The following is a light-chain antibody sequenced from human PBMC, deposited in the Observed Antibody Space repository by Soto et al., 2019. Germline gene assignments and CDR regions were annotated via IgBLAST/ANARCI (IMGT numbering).Light chain of an antibody. CDR1: QTGGSAY. V-gene: IGKV3-20*01. CDR3: QHFGSSQIT. CDR2: GTS. Sequence: EIVLTQSPGTLSLSPGVRASLSCRASQTGGSAYLAWYQLKVGQAPRLLIYGTSSRATGIPDRFSGSGSGTDFTLAISRLEPEDFAVYYCQHFGSSQITFGQGTRLEIK. J-gene: IGKJ5*01.